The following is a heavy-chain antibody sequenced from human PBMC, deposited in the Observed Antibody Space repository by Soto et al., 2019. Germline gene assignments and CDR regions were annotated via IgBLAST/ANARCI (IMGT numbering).Heavy chain of an antibody. CDR2: IKPSGGDT. CDR3: ARQGSFDYTSIDQ. D-gene: IGHD4-4*01. V-gene: IGHV1-2*02. CDR1: GYPFTGDY. Sequence: SVACCCKACGYPFTGDYVHWARQAAGRGLEWMGCIKPSGGDTTYAQAFQGRVTMTRDTSISTASMVLTTLTSDDTAMYYCARQGSFDYTSIDQWGQGTLVTGTS. J-gene: IGHJ4*02.